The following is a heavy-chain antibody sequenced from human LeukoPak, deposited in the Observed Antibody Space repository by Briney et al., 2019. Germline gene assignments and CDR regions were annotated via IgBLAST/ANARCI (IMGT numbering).Heavy chain of an antibody. CDR2: IYHSGST. Sequence: SETLSLTCTVSGDSITSRDYYWSWIRQPPGKGLEWIGYIYHSGSTYYNPSLKSRVTISVDRSKNQFSLKLSSVTAADTAVYYCARDFSGDGYNLSGYWGQGTLVTVSS. V-gene: IGHV4-39*07. CDR1: GDSITSRDYY. CDR3: ARDFSGDGYNLSGY. D-gene: IGHD5-24*01. J-gene: IGHJ4*02.